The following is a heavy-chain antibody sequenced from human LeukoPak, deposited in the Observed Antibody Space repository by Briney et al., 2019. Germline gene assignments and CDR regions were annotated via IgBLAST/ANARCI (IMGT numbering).Heavy chain of an antibody. Sequence: GGSLRLSCVASGFIFSSDSMNWVRQAPGKGLEWVSSISSSSSYIYYADSVKGRFTISRDNAKNSLYLQMNSLRAEDTAVYYCARDYYGSGSSAAFDYWGQGTLVTVSS. V-gene: IGHV3-21*01. CDR1: GFIFSSDS. D-gene: IGHD3-10*01. J-gene: IGHJ4*02. CDR3: ARDYYGSGSSAAFDY. CDR2: ISSSSSYI.